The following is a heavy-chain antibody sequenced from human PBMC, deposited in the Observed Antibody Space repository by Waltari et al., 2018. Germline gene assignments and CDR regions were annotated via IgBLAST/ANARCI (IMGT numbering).Heavy chain of an antibody. D-gene: IGHD3-10*01. V-gene: IGHV1-58*01. J-gene: IGHJ5*02. CDR1: GFTFTSSA. Sequence: QMQLVQSGPEVKKPGTSVKVSCKASGFTFTSSAVQWVRQARGQRLEWIGLFVVGSGNTNYAQKFQERVTLTRDMSTSTAYMELSSLRSEDTAVYYCAAGTGGYYGDPWGQGTLVTVSS. CDR2: FVVGSGNT. CDR3: AAGTGGYYGDP.